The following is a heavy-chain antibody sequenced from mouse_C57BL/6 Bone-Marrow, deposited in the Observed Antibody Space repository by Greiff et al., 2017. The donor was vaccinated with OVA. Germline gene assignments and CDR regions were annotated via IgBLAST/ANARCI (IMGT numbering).Heavy chain of an antibody. J-gene: IGHJ3*01. D-gene: IGHD1-1*01. V-gene: IGHV1-54*01. Sequence: QVQLQQSGAELVRPGTSVKVSCKASGYAFTNYLIEWVKQRPGQGLEWIGVINPGSGGTNYNEKFKGKATLTADKSSSTAYMQLSSLTSEDSAVYFGARGDNCYGSPSFAYWGQGTLVTVSA. CDR2: INPGSGGT. CDR1: GYAFTNYL. CDR3: ARGDNCYGSPSFAY.